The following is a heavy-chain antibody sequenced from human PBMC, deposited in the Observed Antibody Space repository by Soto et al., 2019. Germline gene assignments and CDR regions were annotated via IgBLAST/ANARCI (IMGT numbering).Heavy chain of an antibody. CDR3: ARGDDFWIGYNDLYYYYGMDV. Sequence: QVQLVQSGAEVKKPGSSVKVSCKASGGTFSSYAISWVRQAPGQGLEWMGGIIPIFGTANYAQKFQGRVTITADKSTSTAYMELSSLRSEDTAVYYCARGDDFWIGYNDLYYYYGMDVWGEGTTVTVSS. CDR2: IIPIFGTA. D-gene: IGHD3-3*01. CDR1: GGTFSSYA. V-gene: IGHV1-69*06. J-gene: IGHJ6*04.